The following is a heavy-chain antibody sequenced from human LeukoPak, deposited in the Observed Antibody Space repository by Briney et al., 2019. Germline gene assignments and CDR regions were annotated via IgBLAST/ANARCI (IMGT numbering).Heavy chain of an antibody. V-gene: IGHV4-4*07. CDR1: GGPMTYYF. CDR3: ARESTTLGSPYYFDF. J-gene: IGHJ4*02. D-gene: IGHD1/OR15-1a*01. CDR2: IYTNDNS. Sequence: SETLSLTCTVSGGPMTYYFWSWVRQPAGKGLEWIGRIYTNDNSNYNPSLKSRVTMSIDTSKNQFSLRLSSVTAADTAIYYCARESTTLGSPYYFDFWGPGTRVTVSS.